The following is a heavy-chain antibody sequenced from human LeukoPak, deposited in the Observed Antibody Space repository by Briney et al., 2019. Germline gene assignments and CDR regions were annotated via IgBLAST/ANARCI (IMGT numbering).Heavy chain of an antibody. V-gene: IGHV3-33*01. Sequence: GGSLRLSCAASGFTFSSYGMPWVRQAPGKGLEWVAVIWYDGSNKYYADSVKGRFTNSRDNSKNTLYLQMNSLRAEDTAVYYCARSRRDGSESSYYYGMDVWGQGTTVTVS. D-gene: IGHD5-24*01. CDR2: IWYDGSNK. CDR1: GFTFSSYG. CDR3: ARSRRDGSESSYYYGMDV. J-gene: IGHJ6*02.